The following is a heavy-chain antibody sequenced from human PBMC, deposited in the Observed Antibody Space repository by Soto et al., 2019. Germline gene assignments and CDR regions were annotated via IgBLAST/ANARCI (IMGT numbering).Heavy chain of an antibody. CDR1: GSSITITYY. CDR2: IHHSGSVFESGST. Sequence: ETLSLTCAVSGSSITITYYWGWVRQPPGKGLEWIGSIHHSGSVFESGSTHYNPSFKSRVTISADTSKNQFSLKLTSVTAADTAVYFCARNSSSSYFDYWGQGTLVTVSS. J-gene: IGHJ4*02. V-gene: IGHV4-38-2*01. CDR3: ARNSSSSYFDY. D-gene: IGHD6-13*01.